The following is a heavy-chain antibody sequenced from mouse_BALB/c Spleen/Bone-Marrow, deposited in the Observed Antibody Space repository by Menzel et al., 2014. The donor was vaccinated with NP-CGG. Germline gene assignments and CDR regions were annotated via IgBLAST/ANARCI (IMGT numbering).Heavy chain of an antibody. V-gene: IGHV1S81*02. CDR1: GYTFTSYW. Sequence: QVQLQQSGAELVKPGASVKLSCKASGYTFTSYWMHWVKQRPGQGLEWIGEINPSNGRTNYSEKFKSKATLTVDKSSGTAYMQLSSLTSEDSAVYYCAREDILYAMDYWGQGTSVTVSS. J-gene: IGHJ4*01. CDR2: INPSNGRT. CDR3: AREDILYAMDY.